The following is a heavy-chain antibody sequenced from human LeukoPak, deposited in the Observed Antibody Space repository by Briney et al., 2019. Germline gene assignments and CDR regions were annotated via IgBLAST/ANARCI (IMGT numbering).Heavy chain of an antibody. CDR2: IYPGDSDT. CDR3: ARQGGVRSPYCSGGSCLDY. J-gene: IGHJ4*02. Sequence: GESLKISCKGSGYSFTSYWTGWVRQMPGKGLEWMGIIYPGDSDTRYSPSFQGQVTISADKSISTAYLQWSSLKASDTAMYYCARQGGVRSPYCSGGSCLDYWGQGTLVTVSS. V-gene: IGHV5-51*01. CDR1: GYSFTSYW. D-gene: IGHD2-15*01.